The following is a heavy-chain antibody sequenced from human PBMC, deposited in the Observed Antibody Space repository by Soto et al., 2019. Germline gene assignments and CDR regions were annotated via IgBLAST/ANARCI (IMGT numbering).Heavy chain of an antibody. CDR2: ISYDGSNK. D-gene: IGHD3-22*01. V-gene: IGHV3-30-3*01. J-gene: IGHJ3*02. CDR1: GFTFSSYA. Sequence: GGSLRLSCAASGFTFSSYAMHWVRQAPGKGLEWVAVISYDGSNKYYADSVKGRFTISRDNSKNTLYLQMNSLRAEDTAVYYCARQSITMIVVVIHDAFDIWGQGTMVT. CDR3: ARQSITMIVVVIHDAFDI.